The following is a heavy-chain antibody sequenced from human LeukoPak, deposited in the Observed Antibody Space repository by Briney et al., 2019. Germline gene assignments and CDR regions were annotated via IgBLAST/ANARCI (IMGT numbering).Heavy chain of an antibody. D-gene: IGHD5-18*01. J-gene: IGHJ4*02. CDR1: GFTFSSYG. CDR3: AKVGPPTAMVSYFDY. CDR2: TRYDGSNK. V-gene: IGHV3-30*02. Sequence: GGSLRLSCAASGFTFSSYGMHWVRQAPGKGLEWVAFTRYDGSNKYYADSVKGRFTISRDNSKNTLYLQMNSLRAEDTAVYYCAKVGPPTAMVSYFDYWGQGTLVTVSS.